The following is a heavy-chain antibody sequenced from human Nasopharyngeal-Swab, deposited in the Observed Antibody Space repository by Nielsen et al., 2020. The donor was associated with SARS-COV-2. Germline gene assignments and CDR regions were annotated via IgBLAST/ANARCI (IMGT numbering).Heavy chain of an antibody. CDR1: GFTFSSYA. CDR3: AKPIRDFWSGYYRDPYYYYGMDV. D-gene: IGHD3-3*01. V-gene: IGHV3-23*03. J-gene: IGHJ6*02. CDR2: IYSGGSST. Sequence: GGSLRLSCAASGFTFSSYAMSWVRQAPGKGLEWVSVIYSGGSSTYYADSVKGRFTISRDNSKNTLYLQMNSLRAEDTAVYYCAKPIRDFWSGYYRDPYYYYGMDVWGQGTTVTVSS.